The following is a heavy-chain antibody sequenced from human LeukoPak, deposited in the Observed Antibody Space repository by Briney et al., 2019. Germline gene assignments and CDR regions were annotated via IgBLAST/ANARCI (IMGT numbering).Heavy chain of an antibody. V-gene: IGHV4-34*01. CDR2: INHSGST. D-gene: IGHD2-2*01. J-gene: IGHJ6*02. CDR3: ARLGYCSSTSCAYYYYYYGMDV. Sequence: SETLSLTCAVYGGSFSGYYWSWIRQPPGKGLEWIGEINHSGSTNYNPSLKSRVTISVDTSKNQFSLKLSSVTAADTAVYYCARLGYCSSTSCAYYYYYYGMDVWGQGTTVTVSS. CDR1: GGSFSGYY.